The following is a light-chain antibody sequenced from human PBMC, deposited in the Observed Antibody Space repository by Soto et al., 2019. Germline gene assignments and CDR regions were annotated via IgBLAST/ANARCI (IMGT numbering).Light chain of an antibody. CDR2: DVS. J-gene: IGLJ1*01. CDR3: SSYTITSTYV. V-gene: IGLV2-14*03. Sequence: QSVLTQPASVSGAPGQSITISCTGTSSDVGAFNYVYWYQHHPGTAPQLIIYDVSNRPSGISNRFSGSKSGNTASLSISGLQAEYEADYYCSSYTITSTYVFGTGTKVPVL. CDR1: SSDVGAFNY.